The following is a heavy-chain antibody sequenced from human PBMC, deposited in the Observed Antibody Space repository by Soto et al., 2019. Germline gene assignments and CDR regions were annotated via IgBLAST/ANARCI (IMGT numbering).Heavy chain of an antibody. J-gene: IGHJ6*04. CDR3: ARVPVELATIGYYYSYGVEG. D-gene: IGHD5-12*01. CDR1: GASVTSGSHY. CDR2: IFYSENT. V-gene: IGHV4-61*01. Sequence: QVQLQESGPGLVKPSETLSLTCTVSGASVTSGSHYWSWIRQPPGKGLEYIGYIFYSENTIYHPSLKSRVTLSVETYTNQFSRKLSSVTAADTALYYCARVPVELATIGYYYSYGVEGWGKGTKVTVSS.